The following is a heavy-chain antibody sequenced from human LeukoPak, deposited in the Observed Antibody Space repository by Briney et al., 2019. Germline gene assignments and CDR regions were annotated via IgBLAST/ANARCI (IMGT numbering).Heavy chain of an antibody. CDR2: ITSNGGTT. Sequence: GGSLRLSCAASGFAFSNYAMHWVRQAPGKGLEYVSDITSNGGTTYYADSVKGRFTTSRDNSKNTLYLHMGSLRVEDMAVYYCARVCSTTTCYPANDYWGQGTLVTVSS. CDR3: ARVCSTTTCYPANDY. CDR1: GFAFSNYA. V-gene: IGHV3-64*02. D-gene: IGHD2-2*01. J-gene: IGHJ4*02.